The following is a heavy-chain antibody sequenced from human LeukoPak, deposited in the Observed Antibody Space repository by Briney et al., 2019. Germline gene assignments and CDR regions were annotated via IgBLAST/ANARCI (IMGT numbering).Heavy chain of an antibody. CDR3: AAWGLHNY. D-gene: IGHD7-27*01. CDR1: GFAFSAYW. J-gene: IGHJ4*02. Sequence: GGSLRLSCSASGFAFSAYWMNWVRQAAGQEPEWVANINLSGSAQHYVDSVKGRCTISRDNAKSSLYLQMNSLRVEDTAVYYCAAWGLHNYWGQGTLVTVSS. CDR2: INLSGSAQ. V-gene: IGHV3-7*01.